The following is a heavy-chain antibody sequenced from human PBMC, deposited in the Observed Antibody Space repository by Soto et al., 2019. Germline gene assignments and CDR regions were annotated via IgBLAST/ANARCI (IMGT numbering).Heavy chain of an antibody. Sequence: GGSLRLSCAASGFTFSSYAMHWVRQAPGKGLEWVAVISYDGSNKYYADSVKGRLTISRDNAKNSLYLQMNSLRAEDTALYYCAKASAALYYYYGMDVWGQGTTVTVSS. J-gene: IGHJ6*02. V-gene: IGHV3-30-3*01. D-gene: IGHD6-25*01. CDR3: AKASAALYYYYGMDV. CDR2: ISYDGSNK. CDR1: GFTFSSYA.